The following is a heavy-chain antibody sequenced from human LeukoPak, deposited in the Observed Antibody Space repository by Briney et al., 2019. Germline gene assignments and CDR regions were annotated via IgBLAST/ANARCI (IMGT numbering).Heavy chain of an antibody. D-gene: IGHD3-22*01. Sequence: GGSLRLSCAASGFTFSGYSMDWVRQAPGKGLEWVSYISSSSSTIYYADSVKGRFTISRDNAKNSLYLQMNSLRAEDTAVYYCARDLVVTGAAYWGQGTLVTVSS. V-gene: IGHV3-48*01. CDR3: ARDLVVTGAAY. CDR2: ISSSSSTI. J-gene: IGHJ4*02. CDR1: GFTFSGYS.